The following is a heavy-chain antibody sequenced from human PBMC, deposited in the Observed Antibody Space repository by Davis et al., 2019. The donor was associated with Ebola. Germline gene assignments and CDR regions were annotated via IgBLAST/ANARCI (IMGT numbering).Heavy chain of an antibody. J-gene: IGHJ5*02. CDR3: ARAVLWSGYEWFDP. CDR1: GFTFSNYW. D-gene: IGHD3-3*01. Sequence: GESLKISCAASGFTFSNYWMHWVRQAPGKGLVWVSRINRDESGTTYADSVKGRFTISRDNSKNTLYLQMNSLRAEDTAVYYCARAVLWSGYEWFDPWGQGTLVTVSS. V-gene: IGHV3-74*01. CDR2: INRDESGT.